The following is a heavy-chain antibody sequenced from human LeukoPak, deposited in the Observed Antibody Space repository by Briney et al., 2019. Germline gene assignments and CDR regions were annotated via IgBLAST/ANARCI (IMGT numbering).Heavy chain of an antibody. V-gene: IGHV3-74*01. J-gene: IGHJ5*02. CDR1: GFTLTSYW. D-gene: IGHD3-16*01. CDR2: INSDETAT. CDR3: ARGLYANWFDP. Sequence: GGSLRLSCAASGFTLTSYWMHWVRRAPGKGLVWVSRINSDETATTYADSVKGRFTISRDNAKNTLYLQMNSLRAEDTAVYYCARGLYANWFDPWGQGTLVTVSS.